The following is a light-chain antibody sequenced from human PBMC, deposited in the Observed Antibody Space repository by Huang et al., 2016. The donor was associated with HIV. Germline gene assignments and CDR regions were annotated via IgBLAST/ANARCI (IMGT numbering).Light chain of an antibody. CDR1: QSVGNN. Sequence: ETVMTQSPGTLSVSPGERVTLSCRASQSVGNNLAWYQQKPGQPLGLLIYGASTKATDIPARFSGSGSGTDFTLTISSLQSEDFAVYYCQQYNNWPPFTFGQGTKLEI. CDR2: GAS. V-gene: IGKV3-15*01. CDR3: QQYNNWPPFT. J-gene: IGKJ2*01.